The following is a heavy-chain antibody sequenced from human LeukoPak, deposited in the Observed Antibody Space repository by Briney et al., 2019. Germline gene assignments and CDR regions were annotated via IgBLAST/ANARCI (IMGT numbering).Heavy chain of an antibody. CDR2: IYHSGST. CDR1: GGSISSSNW. CDR3: ARIGRSSSSWSNYYYGMDV. Sequence: SGTLSLTCAVSGGSISSSNWWSWVRPPPGKGLEWIGEIYHSGSTNYNPSLKSRVTISVDKSKNQFSLKLSSVTAADTAVYYCARIGRSSSSWSNYYYGMDVWGKGTTVTVSS. D-gene: IGHD6-13*01. J-gene: IGHJ6*04. V-gene: IGHV4-4*02.